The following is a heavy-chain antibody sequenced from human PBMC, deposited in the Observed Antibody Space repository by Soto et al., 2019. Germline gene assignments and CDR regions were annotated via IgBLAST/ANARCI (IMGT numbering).Heavy chain of an antibody. D-gene: IGHD3-22*01. Sequence: VKVSCKASGGTFSSYAISWVRQAPGQGLEWMGGIIPIFGTANYAQKFQGRVTITADESTSTAYMELSSLRSEDTAVYYCARAGYYYDSKPPNYYGMDVWGQGTTVTVSS. CDR1: GGTFSSYA. CDR3: ARAGYYYDSKPPNYYGMDV. CDR2: IIPIFGTA. J-gene: IGHJ6*02. V-gene: IGHV1-69*13.